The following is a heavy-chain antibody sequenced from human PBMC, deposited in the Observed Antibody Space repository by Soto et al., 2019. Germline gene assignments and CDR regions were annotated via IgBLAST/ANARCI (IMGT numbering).Heavy chain of an antibody. D-gene: IGHD5-12*01. CDR3: ASSSVFMVATIDNAFVI. CDR2: ISAYNGNT. Sequence: GASVKVSCKASGYTFTSYGISWVRQAPGQGLEWMGWISAYNGNTNYAQKLQGRVTMTTDTSTSTAYMELRSLRSDDTAVYYCASSSVFMVATIDNAFVIWCQGPMVTVS. CDR1: GYTFTSYG. J-gene: IGHJ3*02. V-gene: IGHV1-18*01.